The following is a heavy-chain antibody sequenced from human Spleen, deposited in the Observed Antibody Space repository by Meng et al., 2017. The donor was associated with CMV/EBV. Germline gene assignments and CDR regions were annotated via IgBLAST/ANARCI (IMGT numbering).Heavy chain of an antibody. CDR2: ISGSGAST. Sequence: ESLKISCAASGFTFRRYAMCWVRQAPGKGLEWVSGISGSGASTYYADSVKGRFTISRDNSKNTLYVQMNSLRAEDTAVYYCAKGETYTSGWYGSEDYWGQGTLVTVSS. D-gene: IGHD6-13*01. V-gene: IGHV3-23*01. J-gene: IGHJ4*02. CDR1: GFTFRRYA. CDR3: AKGETYTSGWYGSEDY.